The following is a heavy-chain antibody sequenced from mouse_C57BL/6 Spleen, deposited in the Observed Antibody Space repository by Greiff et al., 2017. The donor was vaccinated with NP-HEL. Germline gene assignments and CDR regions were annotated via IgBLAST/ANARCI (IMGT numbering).Heavy chain of an antibody. CDR1: GYTFTSYW. V-gene: IGHV1-59*01. Sequence: QVQLQQPGAELVRPGTSVKLSCKASGYTFTSYWMHWVKQRPGQGLEWIGVIDPSDSYTNYNQKFKGKAKLTVDTSSSTAYMQLSSLTSEDSAVYDCARFDYDEREYYYAMDDWGQGTSVTVSS. CDR3: ARFDYDEREYYYAMDD. D-gene: IGHD2-4*01. J-gene: IGHJ4*01. CDR2: IDPSDSYT.